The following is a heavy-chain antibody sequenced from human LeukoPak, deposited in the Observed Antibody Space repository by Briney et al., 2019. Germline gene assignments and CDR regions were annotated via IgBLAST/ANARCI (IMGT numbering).Heavy chain of an antibody. J-gene: IGHJ6*02. Sequence: GGSLRLSCAASGFTFSDYYMSWIRQAPGKGLEWVSYISSSGSTIYYADPVKGRFTISRDNAKNSLYLQMNSLRAEDTAVYYCASSTMVRGGTNYYYYYGMDVWGQGTTVTVSS. CDR2: ISSSGSTI. CDR1: GFTFSDYY. D-gene: IGHD3-10*01. CDR3: ASSTMVRGGTNYYYYYGMDV. V-gene: IGHV3-11*01.